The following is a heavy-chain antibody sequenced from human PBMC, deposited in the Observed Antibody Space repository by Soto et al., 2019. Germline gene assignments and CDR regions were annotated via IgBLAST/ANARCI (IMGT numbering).Heavy chain of an antibody. V-gene: IGHV3-33*01. D-gene: IGHD2-21*01. J-gene: IGHJ4*02. CDR1: GFTFRSYG. CDR3: ARADCGGQCACDF. CDR2: IWYDGTVK. Sequence: QVQLVESGGGVVQPGRSLRLSFAASGFTFRSYGMHWVRQARGKGLEWVAGIWYDGTVKNYADSVKGRFSISRDNSQNTVYLQMNTLRAEDTAVYYCARADCGGQCACDFWGQGTLVSVSS.